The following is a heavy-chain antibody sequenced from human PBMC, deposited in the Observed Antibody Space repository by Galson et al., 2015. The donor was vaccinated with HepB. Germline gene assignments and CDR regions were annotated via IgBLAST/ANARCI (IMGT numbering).Heavy chain of an antibody. D-gene: IGHD2-15*01. CDR3: AKVHCSGGSCYHFYMDV. Sequence: SLRLSCAASGFTFSSYAMSWVRQAPGKGLEWVSAISGSGGSTYYADSVKGRFTISRDNSKNTLYLQMNSLRAEDTAVYYCAKVHCSGGSCYHFYMDVWGKGTTVTVSS. J-gene: IGHJ6*03. CDR2: ISGSGGST. V-gene: IGHV3-23*01. CDR1: GFTFSSYA.